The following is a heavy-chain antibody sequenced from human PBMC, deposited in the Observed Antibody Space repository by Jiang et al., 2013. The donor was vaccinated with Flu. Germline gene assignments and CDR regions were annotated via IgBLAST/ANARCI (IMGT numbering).Heavy chain of an antibody. J-gene: IGHJ4*02. CDR3: ARLRAQQLVMYYFDY. CDR1: GGSISSSSYY. CDR2: IYYSGST. D-gene: IGHD6-13*01. V-gene: IGHV4-39*01. Sequence: GLVKPSETLSLTCTVSGGSISSSSYYWGWIRQPPGKGLEWIGSIYYSGSTYYNPSLKSRVTISVDTSKNQFSLKLSSVTAADTAVYYCARLRAQQLVMYYFDYWGQGTLVTVSS.